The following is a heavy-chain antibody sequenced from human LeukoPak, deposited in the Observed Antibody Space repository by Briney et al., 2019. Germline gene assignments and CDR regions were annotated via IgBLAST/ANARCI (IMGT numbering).Heavy chain of an antibody. D-gene: IGHD3-10*01. CDR2: INTHNGDT. V-gene: IGHV1-18*01. Sequence: ASVKVSCKASGYTFASFGITWVRQARGQGLEWMGWINTHNGDTNYAQKLQGRVTMTTDTSTSTAYMELRSLRSDDTAVYYCARDGYRLSGYFYYMDVWGKGTTVTVSS. CDR1: GYTFASFG. J-gene: IGHJ6*03. CDR3: ARDGYRLSGYFYYMDV.